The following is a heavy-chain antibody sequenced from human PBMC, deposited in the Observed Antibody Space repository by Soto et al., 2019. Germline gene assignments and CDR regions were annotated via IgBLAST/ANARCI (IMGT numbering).Heavy chain of an antibody. CDR3: ARGRYCLTGRCFPNWFDS. CDR2: IYKSATT. CDR1: GDSISNLDYF. V-gene: IGHV4-30-4*01. J-gene: IGHJ5*01. Sequence: SETLSLTCSVSGDSISNLDYFWAWIRQPPGQALEYIGYIYKSATTYYNPSFESRVAISVDTSKSQFSLNVTSVTAADTAVYFCARGRYCLTGRCFPNWFDSWGQGALVTVLL. D-gene: IGHD7-27*01.